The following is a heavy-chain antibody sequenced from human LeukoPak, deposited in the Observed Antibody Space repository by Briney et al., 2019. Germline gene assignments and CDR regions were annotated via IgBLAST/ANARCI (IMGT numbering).Heavy chain of an antibody. J-gene: IGHJ6*02. CDR2: ISSSGSST. Sequence: GGSLRLSCAASGFTFSSHAMSWVRQAPGKGLEWVSAISSSGSSTYYADSVKGRFTISRDNSKNTLFLQMNSLRAEDTAVYYCAKVKEYYYYGMDVWGQGTTVTVSS. CDR1: GFTFSSHA. CDR3: AKVKEYYYYGMDV. V-gene: IGHV3-23*01.